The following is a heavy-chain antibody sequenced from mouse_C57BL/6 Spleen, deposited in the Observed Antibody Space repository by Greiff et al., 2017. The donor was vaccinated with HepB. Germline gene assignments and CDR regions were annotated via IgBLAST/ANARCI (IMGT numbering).Heavy chain of an antibody. CDR1: GYTFTSYW. J-gene: IGHJ4*01. D-gene: IGHD2-1*01. Sequence: QVQLKQPGAELVKPGASVKLSCKASGYTFTSYWMHWVKQRPGQGLEWIGMIHPNSGSTNYNEKFKSKATLTVDKSSSTAYMQLSSLTSEDSAVYYCARPSYYQAMDYWGQGTSVTVSS. CDR3: ARPSYYQAMDY. V-gene: IGHV1-64*01. CDR2: IHPNSGST.